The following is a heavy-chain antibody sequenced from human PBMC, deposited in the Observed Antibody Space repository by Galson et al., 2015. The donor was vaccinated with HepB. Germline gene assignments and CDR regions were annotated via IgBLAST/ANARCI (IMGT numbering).Heavy chain of an antibody. CDR3: ARANSRRSGIGYFQH. Sequence: SVKVSCKASGYTFTSYAMHWVRQAPGQRLEWMGWINAGNGNTKYSQKFQGRVTITRDTSASTAYMELSSLRSEDTAVYYCARANSRRSGIGYFQHWGQGTLVTVSS. J-gene: IGHJ1*01. CDR2: INAGNGNT. CDR1: GYTFTSYA. D-gene: IGHD3-10*01. V-gene: IGHV1-3*01.